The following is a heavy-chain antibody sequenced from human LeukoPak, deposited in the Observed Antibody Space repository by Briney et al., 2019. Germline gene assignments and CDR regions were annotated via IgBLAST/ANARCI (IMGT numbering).Heavy chain of an antibody. J-gene: IGHJ3*02. V-gene: IGHV3-66*01. CDR1: GFTFSSNY. D-gene: IGHD3-10*01. CDR2: IYSGGST. Sequence: GGSLRLSCAASGFTFSSNYMSWVRQAPGKGLEWVSVIYSGGSTYYADSVKGRFTISRDNSKNTLYLQMNSLRAEDTAVYYCAREGPEARSGVRAFDIWGQGTMVTVSS. CDR3: AREGPEARSGVRAFDI.